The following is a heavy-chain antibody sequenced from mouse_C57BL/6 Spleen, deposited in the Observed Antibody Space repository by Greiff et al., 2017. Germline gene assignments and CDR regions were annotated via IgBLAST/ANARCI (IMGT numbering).Heavy chain of an antibody. CDR3: TTGTYYLDY. D-gene: IGHD4-1*01. CDR2: IDPSDSYT. V-gene: IGHV1-50*01. CDR1: GYTFTSYW. Sequence: QVQLQQPGAELVKPGASVKLSCKASGYTFTSYWMQWVKQRPGQGLEWIGEIDPSDSYTNYNQRFKGKATLTVDTASSTAYMQLSSLTSEASAVYYCTTGTYYLDYRGKGTTLTVAS. J-gene: IGHJ2*01.